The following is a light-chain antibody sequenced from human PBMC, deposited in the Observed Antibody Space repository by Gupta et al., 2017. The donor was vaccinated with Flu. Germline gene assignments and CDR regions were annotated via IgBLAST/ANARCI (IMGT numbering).Light chain of an antibody. CDR2: ENS. V-gene: IGLV1-51*02. Sequence: SSSNIGKNLGSCDQQLPGTAPNLLIFENSNRPSGIPDRFSGSKAGTSATRGIAGLQTGDEADYYCATWDSSLIAGVFGGGTTLTVL. CDR3: ATWDSSLIAGV. J-gene: IGLJ3*02. CDR1: SSNIGKNL.